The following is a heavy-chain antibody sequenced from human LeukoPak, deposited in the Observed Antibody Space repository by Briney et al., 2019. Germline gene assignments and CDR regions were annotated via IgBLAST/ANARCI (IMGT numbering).Heavy chain of an antibody. CDR3: AREEYQCSGFSGKDG. D-gene: IGHD2/OR15-2a*01. CDR1: GFTFSSYA. V-gene: IGHV3-30-3*01. Sequence: PGGSLRLSCAASGFTFSSYATHWVRQAPGKGLEWVAVISYDGSNKYYADSVKGRFTISRDNSKNTLYLQMNSLRAEDTAVYYCAREEYQCSGFSGKDGWGQGT. CDR2: ISYDGSNK. J-gene: IGHJ6*02.